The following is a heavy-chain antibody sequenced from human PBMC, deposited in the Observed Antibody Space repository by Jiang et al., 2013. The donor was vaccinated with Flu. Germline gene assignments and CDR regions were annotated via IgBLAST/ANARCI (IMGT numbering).Heavy chain of an antibody. D-gene: IGHD3-10*01. J-gene: IGHJ4*02. V-gene: IGHV4-31*03. CDR1: GGSISSGGYY. Sequence: PGLVKPSQTLSLTCTVSGGSISSGGYYWSWIRQHPGKGLEWIGYIYYSGSTYYNPSLKSRVTISVDTSKNQFSLKLSSVTAADTAVHYCARLYGSGSYYHDYWGQGTLVTVSS. CDR3: ARLYGSGSYYHDY. CDR2: IYYSGST.